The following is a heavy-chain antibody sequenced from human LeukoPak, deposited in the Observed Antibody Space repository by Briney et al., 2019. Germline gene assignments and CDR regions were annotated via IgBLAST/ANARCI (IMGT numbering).Heavy chain of an antibody. CDR2: INPNSGGT. Sequence: ASVKVSCKASGYTFTGYYMHWVRQARGQGLEWMGWINPNSGGTNYAQKFQGRVTMTRDTSISTAYMELSRLRSDDTAVYYCARENIAVADAFDIWGQGTMVTVSS. CDR3: ARENIAVADAFDI. D-gene: IGHD6-19*01. V-gene: IGHV1-2*02. J-gene: IGHJ3*02. CDR1: GYTFTGYY.